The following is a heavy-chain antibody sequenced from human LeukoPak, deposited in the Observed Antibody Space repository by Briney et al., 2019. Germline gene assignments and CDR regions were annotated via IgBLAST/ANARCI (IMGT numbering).Heavy chain of an antibody. CDR1: GFTFSYYG. J-gene: IGHJ5*02. V-gene: IGHV3-30*02. CDR2: IRYDGNDK. Sequence: GGSLRLSCAAPGFTFSYYGFHWVRQAPGKGLEWVAFIRYDGNDKFYAESVKGRFTISRDTSRNTLYLQMNRLRLEDTAVYYCAKDLMRDRWFGESWGQGTLVTVSS. D-gene: IGHD3-10*01. CDR3: AKDLMRDRWFGES.